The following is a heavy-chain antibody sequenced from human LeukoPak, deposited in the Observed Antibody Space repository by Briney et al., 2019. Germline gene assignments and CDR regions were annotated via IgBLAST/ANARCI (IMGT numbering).Heavy chain of an antibody. CDR2: IWYDGSNK. V-gene: IGHV3-33*01. J-gene: IGHJ5*02. CDR3: AREREDPNWFDP. CDR1: GFTFSSYG. Sequence: PGRSLRLSCAASGFTFSSYGMRWVRQAPGKGLEWVAVIWYDGSNKYYADSVKGRFTISRDNSKNTLYLQMNSLRAEDTAVYYCAREREDPNWFDPWGQGTLVTVSS. D-gene: IGHD1-26*01.